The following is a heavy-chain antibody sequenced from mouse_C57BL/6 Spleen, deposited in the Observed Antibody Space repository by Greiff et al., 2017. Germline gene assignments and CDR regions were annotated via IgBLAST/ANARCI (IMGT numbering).Heavy chain of an antibody. CDR3: ARKDDYDCYAMDY. Sequence: VQLQQSGAELVKPGASVKMSCKASGYTFTTYPIEWMKQNHGKSLEWIGNFHPYNDDTKYNEKFKGKATLTVEQSSSTVYLELSGLTSADSAFYDCARKDDYDCYAMDYWGQGTSVTVSS. J-gene: IGHJ4*01. V-gene: IGHV1-47*01. D-gene: IGHD2-4*01. CDR2: FHPYNDDT. CDR1: GYTFTTYP.